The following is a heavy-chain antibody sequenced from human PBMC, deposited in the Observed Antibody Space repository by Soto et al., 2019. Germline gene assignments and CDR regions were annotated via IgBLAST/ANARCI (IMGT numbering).Heavy chain of an antibody. CDR2: VYSGGST. V-gene: IGHV4-39*01. CDR3: ARSWYYGWGSYSGMDV. D-gene: IGHD3-10*01. CDR1: GDSISSSSQY. J-gene: IGHJ6*02. Sequence: QLQLQESGPGLVKPSETLSLTCSVSGDSISSSSQYWGWIRQPPGKGLEWIASVYSGGSTYYNPSLKSRVTIFVDTSTNQFSLKLSSVTATDTAVYYCARSWYYGWGSYSGMDVWGQGTTVTVSS.